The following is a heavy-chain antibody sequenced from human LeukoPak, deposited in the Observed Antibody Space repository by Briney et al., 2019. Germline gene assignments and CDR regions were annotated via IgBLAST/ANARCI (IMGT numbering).Heavy chain of an antibody. CDR3: ARHPTVGAHFDY. CDR1: GGSISSSSYY. D-gene: IGHD1-26*01. J-gene: IGHJ4*02. Sequence: PSETLSLTCTVSGGSISSSSYYWGWIRQPPGKGLEWIGSIYYSGSTYYNPSLKSRVTISVDTSKNQFSLKLSSVTAADTAVYYCARHPTVGAHFDYWGQGTLVTVSS. V-gene: IGHV4-39*01. CDR2: IYYSGST.